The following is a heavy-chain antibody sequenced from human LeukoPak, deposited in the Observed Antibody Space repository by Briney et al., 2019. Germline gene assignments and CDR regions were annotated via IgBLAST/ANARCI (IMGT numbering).Heavy chain of an antibody. CDR1: GFTFDDYA. Sequence: PGGSLRLSCAASGFTFDDYAVHWVRQAPGKGLEWVSGISWNSGSIGYADSVKGRFTISRDNAKNSLYLQMNSLRAEDTALYYCAKDSSGYYPLNFDYWGQGTLVTVSS. CDR2: ISWNSGSI. J-gene: IGHJ4*02. CDR3: AKDSSGYYPLNFDY. D-gene: IGHD3-22*01. V-gene: IGHV3-9*01.